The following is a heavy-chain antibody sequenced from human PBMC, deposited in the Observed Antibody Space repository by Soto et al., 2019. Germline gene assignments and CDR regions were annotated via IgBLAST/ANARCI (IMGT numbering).Heavy chain of an antibody. Sequence: QVQLVQSGAEVKKPGASVKVSCKASGYTFRTYAMHWVRQAPGQRPEWMGWINAGNGNTQYSQKFQDRVTITRDTSASTAYMELSSLRSEDTAVYYCARDGAVAGNINFDFWGQGTLVTVAS. V-gene: IGHV1-3*01. CDR3: ARDGAVAGNINFDF. D-gene: IGHD6-19*01. J-gene: IGHJ4*02. CDR1: GYTFRTYA. CDR2: INAGNGNT.